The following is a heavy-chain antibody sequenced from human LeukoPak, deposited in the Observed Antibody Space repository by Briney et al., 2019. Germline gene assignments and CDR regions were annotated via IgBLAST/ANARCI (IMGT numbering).Heavy chain of an antibody. D-gene: IGHD6-19*01. J-gene: IGHJ5*02. CDR2: ISYDGSNE. V-gene: IGHV3-30*04. Sequence: GRSLRLSCAASGFSFSSYAMHWVRQAPGKGLEWVAVISYDGSNEYYPDSVKGRFTISRDKSKNTLYLQMNSLRAEDTAVYYCARDSSGSYNWFDPWGQGTLVTVSS. CDR1: GFSFSSYA. CDR3: ARDSSGSYNWFDP.